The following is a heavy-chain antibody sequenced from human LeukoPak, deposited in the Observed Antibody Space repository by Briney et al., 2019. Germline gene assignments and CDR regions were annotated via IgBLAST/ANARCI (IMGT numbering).Heavy chain of an antibody. Sequence: ASVKVSCKASGYTFTGYYMHWVRQAPGQGLEWMGWINPNSGGTNYAQKFQGRVTMTRDTSISTAYMELSRLRSDDTAVYYCARDYTGIYGSGSYYFYYYMDVWGKGTTVTISS. CDR1: GYTFTGYY. CDR2: INPNSGGT. D-gene: IGHD3-10*01. J-gene: IGHJ6*03. V-gene: IGHV1-2*02. CDR3: ARDYTGIYGSGSYYFYYYMDV.